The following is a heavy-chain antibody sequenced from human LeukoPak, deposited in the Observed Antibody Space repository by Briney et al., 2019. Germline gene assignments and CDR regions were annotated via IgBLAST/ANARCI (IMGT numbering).Heavy chain of an antibody. CDR3: ARGRLRYFDWLDYFDY. V-gene: IGHV3-53*01. CDR2: IYSGGST. Sequence: GGSLRLSCAASGFTVSSNYMSWVRQAPGKGLEWVSVIYSGGSTYYADSVKGRFTISRDNSKNTLYLQMNSLRAEDTAVYYCARGRLRYFDWLDYFDYWGQGTLVTVSS. J-gene: IGHJ4*02. CDR1: GFTVSSNY. D-gene: IGHD3-9*01.